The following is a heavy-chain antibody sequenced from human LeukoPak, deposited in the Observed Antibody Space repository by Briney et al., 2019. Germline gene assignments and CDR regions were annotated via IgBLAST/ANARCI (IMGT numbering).Heavy chain of an antibody. CDR1: GFTFSNAW. CDR2: ISGSGGST. CDR3: ANEALIPRTGYNWFDP. J-gene: IGHJ5*02. D-gene: IGHD3/OR15-3a*01. V-gene: IGHV3-23*01. Sequence: AGGSLRLSCAASGFTFSNAWMAWVRQAPGKGLEWVSAISGSGGSTYYADSVKGRFTISRDNSKNTLYLQMNSLRAEDTAVYYCANEALIPRTGYNWFDPWGQGTLVTVSS.